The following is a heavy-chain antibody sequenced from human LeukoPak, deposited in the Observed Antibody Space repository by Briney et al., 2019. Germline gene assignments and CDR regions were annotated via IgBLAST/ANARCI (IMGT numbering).Heavy chain of an antibody. D-gene: IGHD3-22*01. CDR1: GFTFSTYA. CDR2: IGASGADT. V-gene: IGHV3-23*01. J-gene: IGHJ3*01. Sequence: GGSLRVSCTASGFTFSTYAMTWVRQAPGKGLDWVSGIGASGADTYYADSAKGRFTVSRDNSKNTLYLQMSSLRADDTAVYFCAKRPRDSSGYYLGAFDGWGQGTTVTVSS. CDR3: AKRPRDSSGYYLGAFDG.